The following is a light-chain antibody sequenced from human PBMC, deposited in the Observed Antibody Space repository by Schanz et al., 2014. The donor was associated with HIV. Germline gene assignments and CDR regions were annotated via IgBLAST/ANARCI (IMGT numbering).Light chain of an antibody. CDR3: QQYNDWPPIT. V-gene: IGKV3-15*01. J-gene: IGKJ5*01. CDR2: GAS. CDR1: QSVKSSH. Sequence: EIVMTQSPATLSVSPGERATLSCRASQSVKSSHLAWYQQKPGQAPRLLIYGASRRATGIPARFSGSGSGTEFTLTISSLQSEDFAVYYCQQYNDWPPITFGQGTRLEIK.